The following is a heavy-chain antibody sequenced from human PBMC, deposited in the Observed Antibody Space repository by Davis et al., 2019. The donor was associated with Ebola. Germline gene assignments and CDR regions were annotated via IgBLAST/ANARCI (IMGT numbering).Heavy chain of an antibody. D-gene: IGHD5-12*01. V-gene: IGHV1-2*02. Sequence: ASVKVSCKASGYTFTGYYMHWVRQAPGQGLEWMGWINPNSGGTNYAQKFQGRVTMTRDTSISTAYMELSRLRSDDTAVYYCARAEKWLRFDYYMDVWGKGTTVTVSS. CDR2: INPNSGGT. CDR1: GYTFTGYY. J-gene: IGHJ6*03. CDR3: ARAEKWLRFDYYMDV.